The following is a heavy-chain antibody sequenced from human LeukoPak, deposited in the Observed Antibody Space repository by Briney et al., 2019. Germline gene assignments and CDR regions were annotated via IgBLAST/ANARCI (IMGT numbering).Heavy chain of an antibody. CDR2: INPDSGGT. V-gene: IGHV1-2*04. J-gene: IGHJ6*02. CDR3: ARDAPDGSGSYTSPSRYGMDV. D-gene: IGHD3-10*01. Sequence: ASVKVSCKASGYTFTGYYMHWVRQAPGQGLEWMGWINPDSGGTNYAQKFQGWVTMTRDTSISTAYMELSRLRSDDTAVYYCARDAPDGSGSYTSPSRYGMDVWGQGTTVTVSS. CDR1: GYTFTGYY.